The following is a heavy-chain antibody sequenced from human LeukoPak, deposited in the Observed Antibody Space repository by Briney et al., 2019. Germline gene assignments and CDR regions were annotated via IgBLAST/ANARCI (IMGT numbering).Heavy chain of an antibody. CDR2: INPNSGGT. Sequence: EASVKVSCKATGYTFTGYYMHWVRQAPGQGLEWMGWINPNSGGTNYAQKFQGRVTMTRDTSISTAYMELSSLRSEDTAVYYCARDVNSDFDYWGQGTLVTVSS. D-gene: IGHD3-10*01. J-gene: IGHJ4*02. V-gene: IGHV1-2*02. CDR3: ARDVNSDFDY. CDR1: GYTFTGYY.